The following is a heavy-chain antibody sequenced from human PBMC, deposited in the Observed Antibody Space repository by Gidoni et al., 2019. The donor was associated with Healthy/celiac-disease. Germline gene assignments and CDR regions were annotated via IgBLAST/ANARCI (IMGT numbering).Heavy chain of an antibody. CDR3: ARYYDILTGPLVRDFDY. CDR2: ISSSSSYI. D-gene: IGHD3-9*01. V-gene: IGHV3-21*01. Sequence: EVQLVESGGGLVKPGGSLRLSCAASGFTFSSYSMNWVRQAPGKGLEWVSSISSSSSYIYYADSVKGRFTISRDNAKNSLYLQMNSLRAEDTAVYYCARYYDILTGPLVRDFDYWGQGTLVTVSS. J-gene: IGHJ4*02. CDR1: GFTFSSYS.